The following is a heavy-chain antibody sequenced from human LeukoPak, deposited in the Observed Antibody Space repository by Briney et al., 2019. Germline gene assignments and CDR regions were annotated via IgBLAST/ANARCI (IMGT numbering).Heavy chain of an antibody. CDR1: GFTFSGSA. CDR3: TRHVDCSSTSCYYYYYYMDV. CDR2: IRSKANSYAT. D-gene: IGHD2-2*01. J-gene: IGHJ6*03. Sequence: GGSLRLSCAASGFTFSGSAMHWVRQASGKGLEWVGRIRSKANSYATAYAASVKGRFIISRDDSKNTAYLQTNSLKTEDTAVYYCTRHVDCSSTSCYYYYYYMDVWGKGTTVTVSS. V-gene: IGHV3-73*01.